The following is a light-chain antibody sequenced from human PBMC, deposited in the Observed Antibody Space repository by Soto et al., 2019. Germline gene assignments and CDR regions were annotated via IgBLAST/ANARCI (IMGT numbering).Light chain of an antibody. Sequence: DIQVTQSPSSLCASVRDRVTRTCRASQPIDRYLNWYQHKPGKATKLLINAASSLQSGVPSRFSGSGSATDFTLTISGLQPEEFATYYCKQTYSTPQPVGKGKRLVIK. CDR2: AAS. V-gene: IGKV1-39*01. CDR3: KQTYSTPQP. CDR1: QPIDRY. J-gene: IGKJ5*01.